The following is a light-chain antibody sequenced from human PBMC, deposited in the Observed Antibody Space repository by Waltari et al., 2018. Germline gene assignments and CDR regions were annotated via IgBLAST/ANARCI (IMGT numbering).Light chain of an antibody. CDR2: GAS. V-gene: IGKV3-15*01. Sequence: EIVLTQSPATLSVSPGERVTLSCRASQNINKNLAWYQQKPGQAPRLFVYGASTGATGVPARFAGSGSGTEFTLIISSLQSEDFAVYYCQQYHMLPRYSFGQGTKLEIK. J-gene: IGKJ2*03. CDR1: QNINKN. CDR3: QQYHMLPRYS.